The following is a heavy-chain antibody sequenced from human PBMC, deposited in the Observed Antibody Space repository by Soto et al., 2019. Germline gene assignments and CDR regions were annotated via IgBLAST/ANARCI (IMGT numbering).Heavy chain of an antibody. CDR3: ARESSLRFDR. CDR1: GGSISRSY. Sequence: TLSLTCSVSGGSISRSYWSWIRQPPGRGLEWVGYIFYSGATNYNPSLKSRVTISVDTSKNQFSLKLSSVTAADTAVYYCARESSLRFDRWGQGTLVTVSS. CDR2: IFYSGAT. J-gene: IGHJ4*02. V-gene: IGHV4-59*01. D-gene: IGHD2-15*01.